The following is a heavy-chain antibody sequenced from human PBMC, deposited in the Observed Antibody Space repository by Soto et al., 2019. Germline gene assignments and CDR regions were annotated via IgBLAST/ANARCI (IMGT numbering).Heavy chain of an antibody. V-gene: IGHV3-30*18. CDR1: GFTFSSYG. CDR2: ISYDGSNK. J-gene: IGHJ6*03. Sequence: QVQLVESGGGVVQPGRSLRLSCAASGFTFSSYGMHWVRQAPGKGLEWVAVISYDGSNKYYADSVKGRFTISRDNSKNTMYQQMNSLRAEDTAVYYCAKDGIVVPAAMYYYYYYMDVWGKGTTVTVSS. CDR3: AKDGIVVPAAMYYYYYYMDV. D-gene: IGHD2-2*01.